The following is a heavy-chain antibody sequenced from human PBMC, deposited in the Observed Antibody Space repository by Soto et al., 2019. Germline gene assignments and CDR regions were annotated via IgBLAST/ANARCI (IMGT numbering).Heavy chain of an antibody. D-gene: IGHD3-3*02. J-gene: IGHJ6*02. Sequence: SVKVSCKTSGGTFRTSAISWVRQAPGHGLEWMGGIMPVFPTPDYAQKFQGRVTITADESTSTAYMELSSLGSEDTAVYYCARDKDRQQLGGNYYYIMDVWGQGTTVTVSS. CDR1: GGTFRTSA. CDR2: IMPVFPTP. CDR3: ARDKDRQQLGGNYYYIMDV. V-gene: IGHV1-69*13.